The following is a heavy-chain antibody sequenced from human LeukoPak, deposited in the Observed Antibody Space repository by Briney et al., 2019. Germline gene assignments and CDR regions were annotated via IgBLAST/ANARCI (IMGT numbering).Heavy chain of an antibody. CDR3: AKEAIPHDAFDI. CDR2: ISGNGGST. V-gene: IGHV3-23*01. J-gene: IGHJ3*02. Sequence: GGSLRLSCAASGFTFSSYALSWVRQAPGKGLQWVSAISGNGGSTYYADSVKGRFTISRDNSKNTLYLQMNSLRAEDTAVYYCAKEAIPHDAFDIWGHGTMVTVSS. D-gene: IGHD2-2*01. CDR1: GFTFSSYA.